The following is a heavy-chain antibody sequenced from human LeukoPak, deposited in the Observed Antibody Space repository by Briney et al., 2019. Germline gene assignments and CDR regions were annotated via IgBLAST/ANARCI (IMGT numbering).Heavy chain of an antibody. Sequence: GGSLRLSCAASGFTFSDYYMSWIRQAPGKGLEWVSYISSSGSTIYYADSVKGRFTISRDNAKNSLYLQMNSLRAEDTAVYYCARAEGYCSSTSCSNWFDPWGQGTLVTVSS. J-gene: IGHJ5*02. D-gene: IGHD2-2*01. V-gene: IGHV3-11*04. CDR3: ARAEGYCSSTSCSNWFDP. CDR2: ISSSGSTI. CDR1: GFTFSDYY.